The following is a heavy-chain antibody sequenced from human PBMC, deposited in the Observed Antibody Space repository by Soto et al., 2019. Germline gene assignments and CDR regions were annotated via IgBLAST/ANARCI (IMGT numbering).Heavy chain of an antibody. J-gene: IGHJ4*02. CDR1: GFTFSSYW. D-gene: IGHD3-10*01. CDR3: VREAHRGGAFDY. CDR2: IKPDGSEK. V-gene: IGHV3-7*04. Sequence: EVQLVESGGGLVQPGGSLRLSCAASGFTFSSYWMVWVRQAPGKGLEWVANIKPDGSEKYYVDSVKGRFTMSRDNARNSLDLQMDSVRAEDTAVYCCVREAHRGGAFDYWGQGTLVTVAS.